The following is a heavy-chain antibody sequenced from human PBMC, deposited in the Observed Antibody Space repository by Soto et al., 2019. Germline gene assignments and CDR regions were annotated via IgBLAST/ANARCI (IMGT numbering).Heavy chain of an antibody. Sequence: EVQLLESGGGLVQPGGSLRLSCAASGFTFSSYALGWVRQAPGTGLEWVSGIDGRGGDTSFADSVKGRFTISRDNSKNTLYLHMNSLRAEDTARYYCVKETVAAAYVETSPFAFWGQGTLVTVSS. CDR2: IDGRGGDT. CDR3: VKETVAAAYVETSPFAF. V-gene: IGHV3-23*01. CDR1: GFTFSSYA. D-gene: IGHD2-15*01. J-gene: IGHJ4*02.